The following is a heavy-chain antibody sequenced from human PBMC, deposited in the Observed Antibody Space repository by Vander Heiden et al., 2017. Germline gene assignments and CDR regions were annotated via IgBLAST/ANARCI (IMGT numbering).Heavy chain of an antibody. CDR2: ISSSSSYI. CDR3: AKDSSSSAGFDY. CDR1: GFTFSSDS. J-gene: IGHJ4*02. Sequence: EVQLVASGGGLVKPGESLRLSCAASGFTFSSDSMNWVRQAPGKGLEWVSFISSSSSYIYYADSLKGRFTISRDNAKNSLYLQMNSLRAEDTAVYYCAKDSSSSAGFDYWGQGTLVTVSS. V-gene: IGHV3-21*01. D-gene: IGHD6-6*01.